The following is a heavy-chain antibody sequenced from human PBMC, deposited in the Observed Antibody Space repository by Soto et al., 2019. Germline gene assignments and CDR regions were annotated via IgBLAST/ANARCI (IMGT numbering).Heavy chain of an antibody. D-gene: IGHD3-16*01. CDR3: ARDRGGGTHHGFDY. CDR1: GGSISSGGYY. CDR2: IYYSGST. J-gene: IGHJ4*02. V-gene: IGHV4-31*03. Sequence: QVQLQESGPGLVKPSQTLSLTCTVSGGSISSGGYYWSWIRQHPGKGLEWIGYIYYSGSTYYNPSLKSRVTISVDPSKNQFSLKLSSVTAADTAVYYCARDRGGGTHHGFDYWGQGTLVTVSS.